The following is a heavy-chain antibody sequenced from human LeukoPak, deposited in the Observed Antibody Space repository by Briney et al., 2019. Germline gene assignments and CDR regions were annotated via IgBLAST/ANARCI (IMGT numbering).Heavy chain of an antibody. CDR3: ARSEYNWNDNTWGYYIDY. Sequence: GASVKVSCKASGDTFSTYAISWVRQAPGQGLEWMGRIIPMLGITNYAQRFQGRVTITADKSTSTAYLQLTSLRSADTAVYYCARSEYNWNDNTWGYYIDYWGQGTLVTVSS. CDR2: IIPMLGIT. V-gene: IGHV1-69*04. J-gene: IGHJ4*02. D-gene: IGHD1-20*01. CDR1: GDTFSTYA.